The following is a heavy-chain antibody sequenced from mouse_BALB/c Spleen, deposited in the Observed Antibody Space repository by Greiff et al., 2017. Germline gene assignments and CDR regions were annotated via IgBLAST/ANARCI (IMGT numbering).Heavy chain of an antibody. CDR3: ARVYYRYERSYFDY. V-gene: IGHV5-12-1*01. CDR2: ISSGGGST. CDR1: GFAFSSYD. Sequence: EVKVEESGGGLVKPGGSLKLSCAASGFAFSSYDMSWVRQTPEKRLEWVAYISSGGGSTYYPDTVKGRFTISRDNAKNTLYLQMSSLKSEDTAMYYCARVYYRYERSYFDYWGQGTTLTVSS. D-gene: IGHD2-14*01. J-gene: IGHJ2*01.